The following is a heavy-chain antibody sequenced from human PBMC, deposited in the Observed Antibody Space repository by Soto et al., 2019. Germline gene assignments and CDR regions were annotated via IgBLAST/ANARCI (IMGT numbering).Heavy chain of an antibody. J-gene: IGHJ3*02. CDR2: ISYDGSNK. Sequence: PGGSLRLSCAASGFTFSSYATHWVRQAPGKGLEWVAVISYDGSNKYYADSVKGRFTISRDNSKNTLYLQMSSLRAEDTAVYYCARDIVVVVAATDDAFDIWGQGTMVTVSS. D-gene: IGHD2-15*01. CDR1: GFTFSSYA. V-gene: IGHV3-30-3*01. CDR3: ARDIVVVVAATDDAFDI.